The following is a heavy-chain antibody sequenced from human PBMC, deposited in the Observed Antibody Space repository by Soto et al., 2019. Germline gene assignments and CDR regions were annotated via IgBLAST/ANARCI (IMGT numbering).Heavy chain of an antibody. V-gene: IGHV3-15*01. J-gene: IGHJ4*02. CDR1: GFIFNDAW. D-gene: IGHD6-13*01. CDR2: IRSESDGGTT. Sequence: EVQLVESGGGLVKPGGSLRLSCAASGFIFNDAWMNWVRQAPGKGLEWVGRIRSESDGGTTDYAAPVKDRFIISREESKNMVYLQMDSLKTEDTAVYFCTTGWSSKDYWGQGTLVTVSS. CDR3: TTGWSSKDY.